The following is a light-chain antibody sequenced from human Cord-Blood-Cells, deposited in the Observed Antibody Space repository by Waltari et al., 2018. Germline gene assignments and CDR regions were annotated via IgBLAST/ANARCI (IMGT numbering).Light chain of an antibody. CDR2: DAS. CDR3: QQYDNLPWT. V-gene: IGKV1-33*01. J-gene: IGKJ1*01. Sequence: DIQMTQSPSSLSASVGDRVTITCQARQDISNYLNWYQQKTGKAPKLLIYDASNLETGVPSRFSGSGSGTDFTFTISSLQPEDIATYYCQQYDNLPWTFGQGTKVEIK. CDR1: QDISNY.